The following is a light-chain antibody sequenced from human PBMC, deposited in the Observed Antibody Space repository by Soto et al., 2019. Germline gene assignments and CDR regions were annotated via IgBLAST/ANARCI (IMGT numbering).Light chain of an antibody. Sequence: QSALTQPASVSGSPGQSITISCTGTSRDVGAYDYVSWYLQYPDKAPQLLIYYVDHRPSGVSSRFSGSKSGNTASLTISGLQAEDEGDYYCCSYADGSTLDVVFGGGTKVTVL. J-gene: IGLJ2*01. CDR2: YVD. CDR3: CSYADGSTLDVV. CDR1: SRDVGAYDY. V-gene: IGLV2-14*03.